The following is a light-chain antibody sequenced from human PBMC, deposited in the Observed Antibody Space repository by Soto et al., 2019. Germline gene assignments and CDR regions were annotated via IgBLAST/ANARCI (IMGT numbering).Light chain of an antibody. CDR2: EVN. CDR3: SSFAGGTTLV. Sequence: QSALTQPPSASGSPGQSVTISCTGTSSDVGAYDYVSWYQRHPGKAPKLIIYEVNKRPSGVPDRFSGSKSGNTASLTVSGLQAEDEADYHCSSFAGGTTLVFGGGTKLTVL. CDR1: SSDVGAYDY. V-gene: IGLV2-8*01. J-gene: IGLJ3*02.